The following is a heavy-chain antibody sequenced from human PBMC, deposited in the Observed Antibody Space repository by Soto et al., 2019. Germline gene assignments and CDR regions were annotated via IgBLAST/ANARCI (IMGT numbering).Heavy chain of an antibody. CDR2: INPNSGGT. D-gene: IGHD2-15*01. V-gene: IGHV1-2*04. CDR1: GYTFTGYY. J-gene: IGHJ3*01. CDR3: ATGSASSTSDAFDV. Sequence: ASVKVSCKASGYTFTGYYMHWVRQAPGQGLEWMGWINPNSGGTNYAQKFQGWVTMTRDTSISTAYMELSRLRSDDTAVYYCATGSASSTSDAFDVWDRGTVVTVSS.